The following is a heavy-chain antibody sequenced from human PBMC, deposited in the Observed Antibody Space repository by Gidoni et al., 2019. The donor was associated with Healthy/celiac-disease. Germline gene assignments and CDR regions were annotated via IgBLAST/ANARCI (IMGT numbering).Heavy chain of an antibody. Sequence: QVQLVQSGAEVKKPGTSVKVSCKAAGYTFTGYYMHWVRQAPGQGLDWMGWINPNSGGTNYAQKFQGWVTMTRDTSISTAYMELSRLRSDDTAVYYCARGPWGNVYYGMDVWGQGTPVTVSS. J-gene: IGHJ6*02. D-gene: IGHD3-16*01. CDR3: ARGPWGNVYYGMDV. CDR1: GYTFTGYY. CDR2: INPNSGGT. V-gene: IGHV1-2*04.